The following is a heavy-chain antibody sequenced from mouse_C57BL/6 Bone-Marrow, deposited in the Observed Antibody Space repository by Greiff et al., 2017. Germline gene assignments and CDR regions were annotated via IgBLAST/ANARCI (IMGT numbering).Heavy chain of an antibody. Sequence: VQLVESGPGLVQPSQSLSITCTASGFSLTSYGVHWVRQSPGKGLEWLGVIWRGGSTDYNAAFMSRLGITKDNSKSQVFFKMNRLQADDTAIYYCANKKGSSGMDYWGQGTSVTVSS. CDR1: GFSLTSYG. CDR2: IWRGGST. D-gene: IGHD1-1*01. V-gene: IGHV2-5*01. J-gene: IGHJ4*01. CDR3: ANKKGSSGMDY.